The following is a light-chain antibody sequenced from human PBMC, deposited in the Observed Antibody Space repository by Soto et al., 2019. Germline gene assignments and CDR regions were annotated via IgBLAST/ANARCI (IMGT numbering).Light chain of an antibody. CDR1: QGIGVY. CDR2: AAS. J-gene: IGKJ4*01. Sequence: DIQMTQSPSSLSASLGDRVTITCRASQGIGVYLAWFQQKPGNAPKLLIYAASTLQSGVPSRFSGSGSGTDVTLTVSSLQPEDVATYYCQKYNSAPLTLGGGNRVELK. V-gene: IGKV1-27*01. CDR3: QKYNSAPLT.